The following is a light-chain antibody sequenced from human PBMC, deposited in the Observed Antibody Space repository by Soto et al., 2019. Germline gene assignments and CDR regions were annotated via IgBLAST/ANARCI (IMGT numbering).Light chain of an antibody. CDR3: QQYVPSPYT. Sequence: EIVLTQSPGTLTLSPGERATLSCRASQSVVNNALAWYQQKPGQAPRRLIYGASNTATGIPDRFSAFGSGTDFTLTISRLEPEDFAVYFCQQYVPSPYTFGQGTRLEIK. CDR1: QSVVNNA. J-gene: IGKJ2*01. CDR2: GAS. V-gene: IGKV3-20*01.